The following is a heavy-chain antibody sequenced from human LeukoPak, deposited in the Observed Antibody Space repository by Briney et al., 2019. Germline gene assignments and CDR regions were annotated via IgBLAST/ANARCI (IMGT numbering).Heavy chain of an antibody. V-gene: IGHV3-23*01. Sequence: GGSLRLSCAISEFTFSSYAMSWVRQAPGKGLEWVSAISGSGGSTYYADSVKGRFTISRDNSKNTLYLQMNSLRAEDTAVYYCAKDSAYYDSSGEDYWGQGTLVTVSS. J-gene: IGHJ4*02. D-gene: IGHD3-22*01. CDR3: AKDSAYYDSSGEDY. CDR2: ISGSGGST. CDR1: EFTFSSYA.